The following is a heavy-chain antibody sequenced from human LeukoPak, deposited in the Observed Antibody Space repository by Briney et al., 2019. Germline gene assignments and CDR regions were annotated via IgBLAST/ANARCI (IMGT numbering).Heavy chain of an antibody. Sequence: SETLSLTCIVSGGSISTYYWSWIRQPPGKGLEWIGYIHYSGTTNYNPSLKNRVTISLDTSKNQFSLNLSSVTAADTAVYYCARMGGYSGYATHWGQGTLVTVSS. V-gene: IGHV4-59*08. CDR1: GGSISTYY. CDR2: IHYSGTT. CDR3: ARMGGYSGYATH. D-gene: IGHD5-12*01. J-gene: IGHJ4*02.